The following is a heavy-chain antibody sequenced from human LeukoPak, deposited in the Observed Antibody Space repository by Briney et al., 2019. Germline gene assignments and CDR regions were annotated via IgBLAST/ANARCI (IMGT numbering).Heavy chain of an antibody. D-gene: IGHD4-11*01. CDR1: GFTVSNNH. J-gene: IGHJ6*03. V-gene: IGHV3-53*05. Sequence: GGSLRLSCAASGFTVSNNHMNWVRQAPGKGLEWVSVIFNGGSTYYADSVKGRFTISRDNSKNTLYLHMNSLRAEDTAVYYCARTYYSNYPYYYYMDVWGKGATVTVSS. CDR2: IFNGGST. CDR3: ARTYYSNYPYYYYMDV.